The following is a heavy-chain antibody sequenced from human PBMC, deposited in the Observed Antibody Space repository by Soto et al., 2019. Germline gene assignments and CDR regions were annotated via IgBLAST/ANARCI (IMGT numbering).Heavy chain of an antibody. J-gene: IGHJ4*02. CDR1: GGSISSGDYY. Sequence: SETLFLTCTVSGGSISSGDYYWSWIRQPPGKGLEWIGYIYYSGSTYYNPSLKSRVTISVDTSKNQFSLKLSSVTAADTAVYYCARVGAAAGYYFDYWGQGTLVTVSS. CDR2: IYYSGST. V-gene: IGHV4-30-4*01. D-gene: IGHD6-13*01. CDR3: ARVGAAAGYYFDY.